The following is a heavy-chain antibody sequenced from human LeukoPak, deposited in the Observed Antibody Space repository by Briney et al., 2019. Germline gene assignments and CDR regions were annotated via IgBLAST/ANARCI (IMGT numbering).Heavy chain of an antibody. CDR2: ISSSGSSK. V-gene: IGHV3-48*02. J-gene: IGHJ4*02. D-gene: IGHD3-9*01. CDR3: ARDFLTGYFDY. CDR1: AFTVSTYN. Sequence: GRSLRPSYAASAFTVSTYNINCVRQAPRKGLEWVTYISSSGSSKYYADSVKGRFTISRDNVKNSLFLQMNSLSDEDTAVYYCARDFLTGYFDYWGQGTLVTVSS.